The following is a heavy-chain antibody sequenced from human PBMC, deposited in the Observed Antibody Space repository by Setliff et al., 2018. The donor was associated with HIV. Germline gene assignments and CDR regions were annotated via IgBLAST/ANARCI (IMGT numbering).Heavy chain of an antibody. CDR3: AADPQTGTTSYDAFDI. V-gene: IGHV1-58*01. CDR1: GFTFTNSA. CDR2: IVVGSGNT. Sequence: ASVKVSCKASGFTFTNSAVQWVRQAHGQRLEWIGWIVVGSGNTNYAQKFQERVTITRDMSTSRAYMELSGLRTEDTAVYYCAADPQTGTTSYDAFDIWGQGTVVTVSS. J-gene: IGHJ3*02. D-gene: IGHD1-7*01.